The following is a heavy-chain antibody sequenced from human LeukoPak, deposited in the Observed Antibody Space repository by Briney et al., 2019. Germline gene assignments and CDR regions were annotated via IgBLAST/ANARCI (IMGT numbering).Heavy chain of an antibody. CDR3: TRGPTSNRYVSPLDY. Sequence: SGPTLVNPTQTLTLTCTFSGFSLSTSGVSVGWIRQPPGNGLEWIGYTYHSGSTNYNPSLKSRVTISVDTSKNQFSLKLNSVTAADTAVYYCTRGPTSNRYVSPLDYWGQGTLVTVSS. V-gene: IGHV4-61*08. CDR1: GFSLSTSGVS. CDR2: TYHSGST. D-gene: IGHD6-13*01. J-gene: IGHJ4*02.